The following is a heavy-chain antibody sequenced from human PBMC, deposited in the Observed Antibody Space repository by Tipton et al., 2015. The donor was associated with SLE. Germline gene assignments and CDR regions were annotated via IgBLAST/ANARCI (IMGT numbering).Heavy chain of an antibody. D-gene: IGHD2-2*01. CDR1: GGSISSGSYY. CDR3: ARAVPAAWYFDL. Sequence: TLSLTCTVSGGSISSGSYYWSWIRQPAGKGLEWIGRIYTSGSTNYNPPPKSRVTISVDTPKNQFSLKLSSVTAADTAVYYCARAVPAAWYFDLWGRGTLVTVSS. J-gene: IGHJ2*01. V-gene: IGHV4-61*02. CDR2: IYTSGST.